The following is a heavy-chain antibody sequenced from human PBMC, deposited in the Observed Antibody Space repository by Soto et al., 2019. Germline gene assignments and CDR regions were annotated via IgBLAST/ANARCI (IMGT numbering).Heavy chain of an antibody. CDR2: LSANGGRA. CDR1: GFTFSTFA. D-gene: IGHD2-21*01. V-gene: IGHV3-23*01. J-gene: IGHJ4*02. CDR3: AKYGGYCGGEGCNYPFDY. Sequence: GGSLRLSCAASGFTFSTFAMGWVRQAPGEGLDWVAGLSANGGRAYYADSVKGRFTISRDNSGNTLWLQMDSLRVEDTALYYCAKYGGYCGGEGCNYPFDYWGQGTLVTVSS.